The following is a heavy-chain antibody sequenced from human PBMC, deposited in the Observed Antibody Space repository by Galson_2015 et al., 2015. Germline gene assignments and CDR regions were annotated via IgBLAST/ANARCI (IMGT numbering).Heavy chain of an antibody. J-gene: IGHJ6*02. CDR1: GFTFSSYG. CDR2: IWYDGSNK. D-gene: IGHD2-15*01. Sequence: SLRLSCAASGFTFSSYGMHWVRQAPGKGLEWVAVIWYDGSNKYYADSVKGRFTISRDNSKNTLYLQMNSLRAEDTAVYYCARERYCSGGSCYFGPKNYYYYGMDVWGQGTTVTVSS. CDR3: ARERYCSGGSCYFGPKNYYYYGMDV. V-gene: IGHV3-33*01.